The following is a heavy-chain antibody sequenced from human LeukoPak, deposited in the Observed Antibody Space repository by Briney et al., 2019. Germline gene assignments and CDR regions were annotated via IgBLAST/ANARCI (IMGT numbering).Heavy chain of an antibody. V-gene: IGHV4-59*01. CDR1: VDSISTYY. CDR2: LSYSETA. J-gene: IGHJ6*03. Sequence: PSETLSLTCSVSVDSISTYYWSWFRQPPGMGLEWIGYLSYSETANYNPSLKSRVTISEDTSKKRFSLNLNSVTAADTAMYFCARGRGDRGFSYYYVDVWGKGTTVTVSS. CDR3: ARGRGDRGFSYYYVDV. D-gene: IGHD2-21*02.